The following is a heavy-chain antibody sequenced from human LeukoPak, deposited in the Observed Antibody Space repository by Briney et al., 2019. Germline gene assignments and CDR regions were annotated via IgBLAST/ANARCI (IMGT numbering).Heavy chain of an antibody. V-gene: IGHV1-18*01. J-gene: IGHJ6*02. Sequence: ASVKVSCKAAGYTFTSHGFIWLRQAPGQGLEWMGWITVNNGYTKYAQELQGRVTMTTDTSTSTAYMELRSLRSDDTAVYYCARDRGSSGWYYYYGMDVWGQGTTVTVSS. CDR3: ARDRGSSGWYYYYGMDV. CDR2: ITVNNGYT. CDR1: GYTFTSHG. D-gene: IGHD6-19*01.